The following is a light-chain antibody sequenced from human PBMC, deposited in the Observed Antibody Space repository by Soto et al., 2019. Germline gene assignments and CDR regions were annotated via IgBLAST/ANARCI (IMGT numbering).Light chain of an antibody. J-gene: IGKJ5*01. CDR3: QQANSFPII. CDR1: QSINSW. CDR2: AAS. V-gene: IGKV1D-12*01. Sequence: DIQMTQSTSSVTVSVGDRVTITCRASQSINSWLAWYQQEPGKAPKLLIYAASRLQSGVPSRFSGSGSGTDFTLTFSSLQPEDFATYYCQQANSFPIIVGQGTRLE.